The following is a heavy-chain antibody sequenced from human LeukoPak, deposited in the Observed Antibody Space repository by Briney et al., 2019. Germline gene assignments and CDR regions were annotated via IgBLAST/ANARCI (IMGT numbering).Heavy chain of an antibody. Sequence: SETLSLTCAVYGGSFSGYYWSWIRQPPGKGLEWIGEINHSGSTNYNPSLKSRVTISVDTPKNQFSLKLSSVTAADTAVYYCARMYYDFWSGYPYYFDYWGRGTLVTVSS. CDR3: ARMYYDFWSGYPYYFDY. V-gene: IGHV4-34*01. J-gene: IGHJ4*02. CDR1: GGSFSGYY. CDR2: INHSGST. D-gene: IGHD3-3*01.